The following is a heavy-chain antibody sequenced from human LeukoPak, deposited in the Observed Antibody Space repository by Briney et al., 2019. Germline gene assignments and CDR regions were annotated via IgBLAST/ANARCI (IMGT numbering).Heavy chain of an antibody. CDR1: GGTFSSYA. CDR2: IIPIFGTA. J-gene: IGHJ6*03. D-gene: IGHD2-8*01. Sequence: SAKVSCKASGGTFSSYAISWVRQAPGQGLEWMGGIIPIFGTANYAQKFQGRVTITTAESTSTAYMELSSLRSEDTAVYYCARDGWNGYYYMDVWGKGTTVTVSS. V-gene: IGHV1-69*05. CDR3: ARDGWNGYYYMDV.